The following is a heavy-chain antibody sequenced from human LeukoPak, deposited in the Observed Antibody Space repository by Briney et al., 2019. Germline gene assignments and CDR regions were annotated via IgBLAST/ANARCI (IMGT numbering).Heavy chain of an antibody. Sequence: ASVKVSCKASGYTFTGYYMHWVRQAPGQGLEWMGWINPNSGGKNYAQKCQGRGTMTRETDIRTAYMELSRLRSNDTAVYYCASSMTTVDYWGQGTLVTVSS. CDR3: ASSMTTVDY. CDR1: GYTFTGYY. CDR2: INPNSGGK. V-gene: IGHV1-2*02. J-gene: IGHJ4*02. D-gene: IGHD4-17*01.